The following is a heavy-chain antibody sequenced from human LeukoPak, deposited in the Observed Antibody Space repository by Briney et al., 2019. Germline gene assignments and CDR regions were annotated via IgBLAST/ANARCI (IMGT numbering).Heavy chain of an antibody. CDR1: GFTFSIYG. CDR2: ISGGGGTT. Sequence: GGSLRLSCAASGFTFSIYGMTWVRQAPGKGLEWVSAISGGGGTTYYADSVKGRSTISRDNSKNTLYLQMTSLRAEYTAVYYCANDGTSGKYYGSDYWGQGTLVTVSS. V-gene: IGHV3-23*01. J-gene: IGHJ4*02. CDR3: ANDGTSGKYYGSDY. D-gene: IGHD3-10*01.